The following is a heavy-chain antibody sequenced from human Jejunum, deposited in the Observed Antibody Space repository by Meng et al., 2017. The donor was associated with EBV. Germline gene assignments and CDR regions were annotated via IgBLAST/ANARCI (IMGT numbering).Heavy chain of an antibody. Sequence: QPRLRQHGPGRVKPSETLSLTCTVSGGSVNSGNVYWSWIRQPPGKGLEWIGYIYYSGSTNYIPSLKSRVTISLDTSKNQFSLKLSSVTAADTAVYYCAGLRYSGYDRAFDYWGQGALVTVSS. CDR2: IYYSGST. J-gene: IGHJ4*02. CDR3: AGLRYSGYDRAFDY. V-gene: IGHV4-61*01. D-gene: IGHD5-12*01. CDR1: GGSVNSGNVY.